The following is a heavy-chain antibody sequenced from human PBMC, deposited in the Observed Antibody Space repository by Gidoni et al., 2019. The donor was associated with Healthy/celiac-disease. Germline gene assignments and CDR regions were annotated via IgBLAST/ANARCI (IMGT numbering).Heavy chain of an antibody. V-gene: IGHV4-39*01. Sequence: QLQLLESSPGVVKPSETLSPTSTVSGGATSSSSYYWGWIRQPPGKGLEWIGRISYSGSTYYNPSLKSRVTISVDTSKNQFSLKLSSVTAADTAVYYCARQQYFYETCGALDIWGQGTMVTVSS. D-gene: IGHD3-22*01. CDR2: ISYSGST. J-gene: IGHJ3*02. CDR1: GGATSSSSYY. CDR3: ARQQYFYETCGALDI.